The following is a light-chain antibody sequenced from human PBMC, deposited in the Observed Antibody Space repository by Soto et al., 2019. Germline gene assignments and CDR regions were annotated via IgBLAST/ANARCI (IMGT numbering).Light chain of an antibody. CDR1: QSVGSRF. Sequence: EIVLTQSPGTLSLSPGERATLSCRASQSVGSRFLAWYQQKPGQAPRLLIYGASNRATGIPDRFSGSGSGTDFTLTISRLEPEDFAVYYCQQSGTSPPVAFGGGTKGDI. CDR2: GAS. J-gene: IGKJ4*01. V-gene: IGKV3-20*01. CDR3: QQSGTSPPVA.